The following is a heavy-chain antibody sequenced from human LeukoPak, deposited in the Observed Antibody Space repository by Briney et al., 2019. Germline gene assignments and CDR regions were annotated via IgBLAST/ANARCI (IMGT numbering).Heavy chain of an antibody. J-gene: IGHJ5*02. CDR1: GGSVNSSSYY. V-gene: IGHV4-61*01. D-gene: IGHD3-10*01. Sequence: SETLSLTCTVSGGSVNSSSYYWNWIRQPPGKGLEWIGSIYYSGSTNYNPSLKSRVTISVDTSNNQFSLKLSSVTAADTSLYYCARGGGSGRGNWFDPWGQGTLVTVSS. CDR3: ARGGGSGRGNWFDP. CDR2: IYYSGST.